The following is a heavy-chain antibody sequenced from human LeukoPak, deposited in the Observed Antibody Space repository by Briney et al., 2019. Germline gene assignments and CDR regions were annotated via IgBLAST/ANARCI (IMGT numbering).Heavy chain of an antibody. D-gene: IGHD1-26*01. CDR1: GFTFSNYE. CDR2: ISRGGDTI. Sequence: PGGSLRLSCAASGFTFSNYEMHWVRQAPGEGLEWLSYISRGGDTIYYADSVKGRFTISSDSANNSLYLQMNNLRAEDTAVYYCARCRLLRLTYFFDSWGQGTLVTVSS. J-gene: IGHJ4*02. V-gene: IGHV3-48*03. CDR3: ARCRLLRLTYFFDS.